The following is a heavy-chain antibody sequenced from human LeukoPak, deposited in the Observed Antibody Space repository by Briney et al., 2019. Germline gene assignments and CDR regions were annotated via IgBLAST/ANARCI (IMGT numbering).Heavy chain of an antibody. CDR3: ARDKAVDGTFDY. J-gene: IGHJ4*02. V-gene: IGHV3-21*01. CDR2: IGSSSSYI. Sequence: GGSLRLSCAASGFTFSSYSMNWVRQAPGKGLEWVSSIGSSSSYIYYADSVKGRFTISRDNAKNSLYLQMNSLRAEDTAVYYCARDKAVDGTFDYWGQGTLVTVSS. CDR1: GFTFSSYS. D-gene: IGHD6-19*01.